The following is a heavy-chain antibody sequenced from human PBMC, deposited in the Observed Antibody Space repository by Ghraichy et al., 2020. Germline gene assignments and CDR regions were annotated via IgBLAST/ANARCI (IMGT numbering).Heavy chain of an antibody. J-gene: IGHJ5*02. CDR2: IRYDGSNK. CDR1: GFTFSSYG. V-gene: IGHV3-30*02. CDR3: AKDHDYAS. Sequence: GGSLRLSCAASGFTFSSYGMNWVRQAPGKGLEWVSFIRYDGSNKYYADSVKGRFTISRDNSKTTLYLQMNSLRAEDTAVYYCAKDHDYASWGQGTLVTVSS. D-gene: IGHD4-17*01.